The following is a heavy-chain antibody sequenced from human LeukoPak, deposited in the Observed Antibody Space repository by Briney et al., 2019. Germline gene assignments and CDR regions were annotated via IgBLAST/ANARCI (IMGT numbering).Heavy chain of an antibody. J-gene: IGHJ4*02. CDR2: IRYDGSNK. V-gene: IGHV3-30*02. CDR1: GFTFSSYG. D-gene: IGHD2-15*01. CDR3: TREQDREAAATVVGDY. Sequence: GGSLRLSCAASGFTFSSYGMHWVRQAPGKGLEGVAFIRYDGSNKYYADSVKGRFTISRDNARSSLYLQMQSLRADDTAVYYCTREQDREAAATVVGDYWGQGALVTVSS.